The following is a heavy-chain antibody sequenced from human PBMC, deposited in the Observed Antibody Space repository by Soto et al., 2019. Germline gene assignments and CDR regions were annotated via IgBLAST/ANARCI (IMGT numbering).Heavy chain of an antibody. CDR3: ANGITMVRGGQTYYYYGMDV. CDR2: INSDGSTT. J-gene: IGHJ6*02. V-gene: IGHV3-74*01. D-gene: IGHD3-10*01. CDR1: GFTFSSYW. Sequence: PGGSLRLSCATSGFTFSSYWMHWVRQAPGKGLVWVSRINSDGSTTTYADSVKGRFTISRDNAKNTRYLQMNSLRAEDTAVYYCANGITMVRGGQTYYYYGMDVWGQGPTVTVSS.